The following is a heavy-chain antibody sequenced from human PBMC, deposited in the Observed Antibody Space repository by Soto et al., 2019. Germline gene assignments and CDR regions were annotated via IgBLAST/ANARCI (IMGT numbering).Heavy chain of an antibody. CDR3: GGGVGGTILGGVITTNCFDP. Sequence: PGESLKISCKGSGYSFTSYWIGWVRQMPGKGLEWMGIIYPGDSDTRYSPSFQGQVTISADKSISTAYLQWSSLKASDTAMYYWGGGVGGTILGGVITTNCFDPGGRETRVTVS. CDR1: GYSFTSYW. CDR2: IYPGDSDT. D-gene: IGHD3-3*01. J-gene: IGHJ5*02. V-gene: IGHV5-51*01.